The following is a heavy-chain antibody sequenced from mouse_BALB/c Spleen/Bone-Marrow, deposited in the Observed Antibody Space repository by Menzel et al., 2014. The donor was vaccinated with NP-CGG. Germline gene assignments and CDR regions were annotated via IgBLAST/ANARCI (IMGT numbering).Heavy chain of an antibody. J-gene: IGHJ3*01. V-gene: IGHV2-2*02. D-gene: IGHD2-10*02. CDR1: GFSLTSYG. CDR2: IWSGGST. Sequence: VKVVESGPGLVQPSQSLSIPCTVSGFSLTSYGVHWVRQSPGKGLEWLGVIWSGGSTDYNAAFISRLSISKDNSKSQVFFKMNSLQANDTAIYYCARAYGNYVAWFAYWGQGTLVTVSA. CDR3: ARAYGNYVAWFAY.